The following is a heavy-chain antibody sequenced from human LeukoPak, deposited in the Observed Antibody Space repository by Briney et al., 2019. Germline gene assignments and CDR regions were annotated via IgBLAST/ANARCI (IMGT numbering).Heavy chain of an antibody. CDR1: GFTFIGYY. CDR2: INLNTGDT. J-gene: IGHJ4*02. Sequence: ASVKVSCKASGFTFIGYYMHWVRQAPGHGLEWMGWINLNTGDTDYAPKFQGRVTMTRDTSITTAYMELSRLRYDDTAVYYCARDQPALDYWGRGTLVTVSS. V-gene: IGHV1-2*02. CDR3: ARDQPALDY.